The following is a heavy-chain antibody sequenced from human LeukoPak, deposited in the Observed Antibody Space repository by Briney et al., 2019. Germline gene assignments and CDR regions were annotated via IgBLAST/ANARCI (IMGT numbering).Heavy chain of an antibody. CDR2: ISGSGGST. Sequence: GGSLRLSCAASGFTFSSYAMSWVRQAPGKGLEWVSAISGSGGSTYYADSVKGWFTISRDNSKNTLYLQMNSLRAEDTAVCYCAHLSGDYVDYWGQGTLVTVSS. J-gene: IGHJ4*02. CDR3: AHLSGDYVDY. CDR1: GFTFSSYA. D-gene: IGHD3-9*01. V-gene: IGHV3-23*01.